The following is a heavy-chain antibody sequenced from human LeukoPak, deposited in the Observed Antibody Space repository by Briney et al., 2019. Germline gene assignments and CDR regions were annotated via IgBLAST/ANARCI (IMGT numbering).Heavy chain of an antibody. CDR3: AKKWGVGTTTLDYFDY. CDR1: GFIFSNYA. CDR2: IDSTGAYT. D-gene: IGHD1-26*01. V-gene: IGHV3-23*01. Sequence: GGSLRLSCAASGFIFSNYAMSWVRQAPGKGLEWVSAIDSTGAYTWYADSVKGRFTISRDNSKNTLYLQMNSLTDEDTAVYYCAKKWGVGTTTLDYFDYWGQGTLVTVSS. J-gene: IGHJ4*02.